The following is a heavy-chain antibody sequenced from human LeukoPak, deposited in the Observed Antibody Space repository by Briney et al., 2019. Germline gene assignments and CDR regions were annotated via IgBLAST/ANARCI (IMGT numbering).Heavy chain of an antibody. CDR2: ISGSGGST. CDR1: GFTFSSYA. Sequence: GGSLRLSCAASGFTFSSYAMTWVRQAPGKGLEWVSAISGSGGSTYYADSVKGRFTISRDNSKNTLYLQMNSLRAEDTAVYYCASRDYYDSSGYSDAFDIWGQGTVVTVSS. J-gene: IGHJ3*02. D-gene: IGHD3-22*01. CDR3: ASRDYYDSSGYSDAFDI. V-gene: IGHV3-23*01.